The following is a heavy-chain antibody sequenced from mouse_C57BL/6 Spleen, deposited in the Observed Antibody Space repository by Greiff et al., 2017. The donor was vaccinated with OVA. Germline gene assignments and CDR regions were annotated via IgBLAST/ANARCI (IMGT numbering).Heavy chain of an antibody. Sequence: QVQLQQPGAELVKPGASVKMSCKASGYTFTSYWITWVKQRPGHGLAWIGDIYPGSGSTNYNEKFKSKATLTVDTSSSTAYMQLSSLTSEDSAVYYCARCYYGSSHPFDYWGQGTTLTVSS. CDR1: GYTFTSYW. CDR3: ARCYYGSSHPFDY. CDR2: IYPGSGST. J-gene: IGHJ2*01. D-gene: IGHD1-1*01. V-gene: IGHV1-55*01.